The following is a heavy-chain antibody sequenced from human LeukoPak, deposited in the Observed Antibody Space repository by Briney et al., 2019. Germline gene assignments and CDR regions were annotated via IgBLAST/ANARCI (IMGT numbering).Heavy chain of an antibody. Sequence: PGGSLRLSCAASGFTFSSYSMNWVRQAPGKGLEWVSSISSSSSYIYYADSLKGRFTISRDNAKNSLYLQMNSLRAEDTAVYYCARDSADNLDWGQGTLVTVSS. V-gene: IGHV3-21*01. CDR2: ISSSSSYI. J-gene: IGHJ4*02. CDR3: ARDSADNLD. CDR1: GFTFSSYS. D-gene: IGHD3-9*01.